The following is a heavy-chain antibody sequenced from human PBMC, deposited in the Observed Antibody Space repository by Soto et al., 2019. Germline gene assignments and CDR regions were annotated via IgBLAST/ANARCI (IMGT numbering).Heavy chain of an antibody. V-gene: IGHV3-21*01. J-gene: IGHJ6*03. D-gene: IGHD4-17*01. CDR3: ARAHKNDYGDYKPHYYYIDV. CDR2: ISSSSSSYI. CDR1: GFTFSSYS. Sequence: GGSLRLSCAASGFTFSSYSMNWVRQAPGKGLEWVSSISSSSSSYIYYADSVKGRFTISRDNAKNSLYLQMNSLRAEDTAVYNCARAHKNDYGDYKPHYYYIDVWGKGTTVTVSS.